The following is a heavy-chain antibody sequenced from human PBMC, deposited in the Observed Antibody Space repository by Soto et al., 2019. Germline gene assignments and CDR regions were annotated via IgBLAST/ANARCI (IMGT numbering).Heavy chain of an antibody. V-gene: IGHV3-74*01. CDR1: GLTFSSYW. D-gene: IGHD4-17*01. Sequence: EVQLVESGGGIVQPGGSLRLSCAASGLTFSSYWMHWVRQAPGKGLEWVSRINTDGSTTNYADSVRGRFTISRDNAKNTLYLQMNSLGAEDTAVYYCVSVRRWTFDCCGQGSLVTVSS. CDR2: INTDGSTT. CDR3: VSVRRWTFDC. J-gene: IGHJ4*02.